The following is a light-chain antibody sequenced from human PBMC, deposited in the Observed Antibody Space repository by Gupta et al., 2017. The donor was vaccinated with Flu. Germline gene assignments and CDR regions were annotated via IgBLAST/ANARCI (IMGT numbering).Light chain of an antibody. CDR3: QQDNSTSFT. J-gene: IGKJ3*01. V-gene: IGKV1-5*03. CDR2: KTS. Sequence: DIQMTQSPSTLSASVGDRVTITCRASSTISTWLAWYQQKPGKAPKLVIYKTSGLESGVPSRFSVSVSGTEFTLTISSLQPDDFATYYCQQDNSTSFTFGHGTKVDIK. CDR1: STISTW.